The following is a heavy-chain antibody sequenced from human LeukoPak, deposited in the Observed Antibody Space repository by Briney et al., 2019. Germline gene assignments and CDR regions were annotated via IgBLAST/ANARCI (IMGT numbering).Heavy chain of an antibody. V-gene: IGHV1-2*02. CDR2: INPNSGGT. D-gene: IGHD3-22*01. Sequence: GASVKVSCKASGYTFTGYYMHWVRQAPGQGLEWMGWINPNSGGTNYAQKFQGRVTMTRDTSISTAYMELSRLRSDDTAVYYCARRSSPWLLPPYYWGQGTLVTVSS. CDR1: GYTFTGYY. CDR3: ARRSSPWLLPPYY. J-gene: IGHJ4*02.